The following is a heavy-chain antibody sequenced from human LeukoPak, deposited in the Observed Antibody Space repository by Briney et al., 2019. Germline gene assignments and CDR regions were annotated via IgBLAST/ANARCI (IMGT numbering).Heavy chain of an antibody. V-gene: IGHV3-33*01. J-gene: IGHJ4*02. D-gene: IGHD6-13*01. CDR3: ARSRTGTAAYAADY. Sequence: GGSLRLSCAASGFTFSSYGMHWVRQAPGKGLEWVAVIWYDGSNKYYVDSVKGRFTISRDNPQNTLYLQMNSLRGEDTAVYYCARSRTGTAAYAADYWGQGTLVTVSS. CDR2: IWYDGSNK. CDR1: GFTFSSYG.